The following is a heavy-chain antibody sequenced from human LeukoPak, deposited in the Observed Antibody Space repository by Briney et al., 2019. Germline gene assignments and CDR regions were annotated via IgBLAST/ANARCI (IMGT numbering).Heavy chain of an antibody. Sequence: GGSLRLSCAASGLTFSSYSMNWVRQAPGKGLEWVSSISSSSNYIYYADSVKGRFTISRDNAKNSLYLQMNSLRAEDTALYYCPRVPHAMVRGVIITEFYFDYWGQGTLVTVSS. D-gene: IGHD3-10*01. J-gene: IGHJ4*02. CDR3: PRVPHAMVRGVIITEFYFDY. V-gene: IGHV3-21*01. CDR1: GLTFSSYS. CDR2: ISSSSNYI.